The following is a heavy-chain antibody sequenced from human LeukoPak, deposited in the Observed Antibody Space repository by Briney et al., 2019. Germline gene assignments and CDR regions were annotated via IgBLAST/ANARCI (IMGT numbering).Heavy chain of an antibody. D-gene: IGHD6-13*01. CDR1: GFTFSNYW. Sequence: GGSLRLSCAASGFTFSNYWMHWVRQAPGKGLVWVSRIKSDGSSTSYADSVKGRFTISRDNGKNTLYLQMNSLRVEDTAVYYCARVASWYAAGNDFDYWGQGTLVTVSS. J-gene: IGHJ4*02. V-gene: IGHV3-74*01. CDR2: IKSDGSST. CDR3: ARVASWYAAGNDFDY.